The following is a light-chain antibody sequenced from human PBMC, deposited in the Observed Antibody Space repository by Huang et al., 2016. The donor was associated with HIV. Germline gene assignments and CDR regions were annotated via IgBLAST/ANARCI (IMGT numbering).Light chain of an antibody. Sequence: AIQMTQSPASLSASVGDRVTITCRASQDIGNDLGWYQQRLGKAPKLLVSTASHLQSGVPSRFTGSGSGTQFPLTISGLQPEDFATYYCLQDYTYPWTFGQGTKVEI. CDR2: TAS. J-gene: IGKJ1*01. CDR3: LQDYTYPWT. CDR1: QDIGND. V-gene: IGKV1-6*01.